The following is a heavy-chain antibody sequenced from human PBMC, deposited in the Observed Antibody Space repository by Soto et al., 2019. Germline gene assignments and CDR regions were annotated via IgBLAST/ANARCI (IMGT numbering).Heavy chain of an antibody. Sequence: GGSLRISCAASGFTFSSYGMHWVRQAQDKGLEWVAVISYDGSNKYYADSVKGRFTISRDNSKNTLYLQMNSLRAEDTAVYYCAKVKDYDSSGYYYYYGMDVWGQGTTVTVSS. V-gene: IGHV3-30*18. J-gene: IGHJ6*02. D-gene: IGHD3-22*01. CDR1: GFTFSSYG. CDR3: AKVKDYDSSGYYYYYGMDV. CDR2: ISYDGSNK.